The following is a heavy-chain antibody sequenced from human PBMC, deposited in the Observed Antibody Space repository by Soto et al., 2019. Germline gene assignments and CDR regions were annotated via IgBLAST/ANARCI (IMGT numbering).Heavy chain of an antibody. Sequence: GGSLRLSCAASGFTFSSYSMNWVRQAPGKGLEWVSSISSSSSYIYYADSVKGRFTISRDNAKNSLYLQMNSLRAEDTAVYYCAREGAYYYDSSGYPITNFDYWGQGTLVTVSS. V-gene: IGHV3-21*01. CDR1: GFTFSSYS. D-gene: IGHD3-22*01. J-gene: IGHJ4*02. CDR2: ISSSSSYI. CDR3: AREGAYYYDSSGYPITNFDY.